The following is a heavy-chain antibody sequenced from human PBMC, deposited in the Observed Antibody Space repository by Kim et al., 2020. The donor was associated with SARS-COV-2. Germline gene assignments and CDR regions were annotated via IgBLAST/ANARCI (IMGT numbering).Heavy chain of an antibody. CDR2: IYYSGSA. CDR1: GDSISSSSDY. Sequence: SETLSLTCTVSGDSISSSSDYWSWIRQPPGKGLEWIGSIYYSGSAYYNPSLKSRVTISVDTSKNRISLKLNSVTAADTAVYYCARGRGSVTYCCRGFGYWGQGTSVTVSS. D-gene: IGHD3-16*01. CDR3: ARGRGSVTYCCRGFGY. J-gene: IGHJ4*02. V-gene: IGHV4-39*07.